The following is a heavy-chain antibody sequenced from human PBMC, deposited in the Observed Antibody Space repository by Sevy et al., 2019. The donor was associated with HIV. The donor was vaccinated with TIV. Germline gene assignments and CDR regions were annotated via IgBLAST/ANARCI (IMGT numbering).Heavy chain of an antibody. CDR1: GGSITSLY. V-gene: IGHV4-59*08. D-gene: IGHD1-26*01. CDR2: IYYNGHI. CDR3: ADENAWGRGYS. J-gene: IGHJ4*02. Sequence: LSLTCTVSGGSITSLYWNWIRQPPGKGLEWIANIYYNGHINYNPSLKSRVTLSLDTSKNQFSLRLSSVTAADTAMYYCADENAWGRGYSWGQRTLVTVSS.